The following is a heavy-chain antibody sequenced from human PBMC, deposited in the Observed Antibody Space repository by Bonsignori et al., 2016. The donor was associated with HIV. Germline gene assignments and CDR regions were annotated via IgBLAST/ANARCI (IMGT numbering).Heavy chain of an antibody. Sequence: QVQLLQSGAEMQKPGASVKVSCQASGYVFTAYYIHWVRQAPGQGLEWMGRIEPKSGATEFAQKFEGRVTMTRDTSISTAYMELSRLTSDDTAVYFCARVGWFTANWFDPWGQGSLV. CDR2: IEPKSGAT. V-gene: IGHV1-2*06. D-gene: IGHD3-3*01. CDR1: GYVFTAYY. J-gene: IGHJ5*02. CDR3: ARVGWFTANWFDP.